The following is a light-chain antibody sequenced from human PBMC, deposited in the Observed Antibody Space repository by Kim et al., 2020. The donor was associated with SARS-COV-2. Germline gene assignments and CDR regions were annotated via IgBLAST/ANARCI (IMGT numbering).Light chain of an antibody. CDR2: EVS. Sequence: QSALTQPPSASGSPGQSVTISCTGTSSDVGGYNYVSWYQQHPGKAPKVMINEVSKRPSGVPDRFSGSKSGNTASLTVSGLQAEDEADYYCSSYAGNNKWVFGGGTKLTVL. CDR1: SSDVGGYNY. J-gene: IGLJ3*02. V-gene: IGLV2-8*01. CDR3: SSYAGNNKWV.